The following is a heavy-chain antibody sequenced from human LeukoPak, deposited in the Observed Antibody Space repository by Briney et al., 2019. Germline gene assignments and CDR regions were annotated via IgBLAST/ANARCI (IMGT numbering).Heavy chain of an antibody. CDR1: GVSISSSNYY. CDR2: IYYNGSP. Sequence: SETLSLTCVVSGVSISSSNYYWGWIRQPPGKGLEWIGTIYYNGSPSYNPSLKSRGTISADASKNQFSLKLSSVTAADTAVYYCARWGRDDNNGWFYWGQGTLVTVSS. CDR3: ARWGRDDNNGWFY. V-gene: IGHV4-39*01. D-gene: IGHD5-24*01. J-gene: IGHJ4*02.